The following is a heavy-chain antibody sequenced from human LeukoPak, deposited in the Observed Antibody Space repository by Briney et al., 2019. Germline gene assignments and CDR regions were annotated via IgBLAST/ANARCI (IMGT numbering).Heavy chain of an antibody. CDR2: IYYSGNT. D-gene: IGHD3-16*01. J-gene: IGHJ5*02. Sequence: SETLSLTCTVSGGSIRSSNHYWGWIRQPPGKGLEWIGSIYYSGNTYYNPSLKSRVTISVDTSKNQFSLKLSSVSAADTAVYYCARLGAGHIVNWFDPWGQGTLVTVSS. CDR3: ARLGAGHIVNWFDP. CDR1: GGSIRSSNHY. V-gene: IGHV4-39*01.